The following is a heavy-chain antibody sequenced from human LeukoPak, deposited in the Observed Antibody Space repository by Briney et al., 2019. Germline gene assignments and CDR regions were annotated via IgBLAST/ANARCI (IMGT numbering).Heavy chain of an antibody. Sequence: GRSLRLSCAASGFTFDDYAMYWVRQAPGKGLEWVSGISWNSGSIGYADSVKGRFTISRDNAKNSLYLQMNSLRAEDTALYYCAKVRGYSFGYFDYWGQGTLVTVSS. V-gene: IGHV3-9*01. D-gene: IGHD5-18*01. CDR1: GFTFDDYA. J-gene: IGHJ4*02. CDR2: ISWNSGSI. CDR3: AKVRGYSFGYFDY.